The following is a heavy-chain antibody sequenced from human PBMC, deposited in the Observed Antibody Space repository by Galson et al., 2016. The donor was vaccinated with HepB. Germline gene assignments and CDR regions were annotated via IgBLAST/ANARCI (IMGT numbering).Heavy chain of an antibody. CDR2: MNPISGNT. CDR1: GYPFSSYD. Sequence: SVKVSCKAPGYPFSSYDFNWVRQAAGQGLEWMGWMNPISGNTGYAQKFQGRVTMTRNTSISTAYVELSSLRSEDTAVYYCTRDLSSGTPGPWGQGTLVTVS. CDR3: TRDLSSGTPGP. J-gene: IGHJ5*02. D-gene: IGHD1-7*01. V-gene: IGHV1-8*01.